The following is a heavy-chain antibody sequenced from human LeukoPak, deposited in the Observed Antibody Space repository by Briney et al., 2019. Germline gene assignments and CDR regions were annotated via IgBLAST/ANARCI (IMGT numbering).Heavy chain of an antibody. D-gene: IGHD1-26*01. CDR1: GGTFSSYA. J-gene: IGHJ4*02. Sequence: ASVKVSCKASGGTFSSYAISWVRQAPGQGLEWMGWINAGNGNTKYSQKFQGRVTITRDTSASTAYMELSSLRSEDTAVYYCARDLGSYFHYFDYWGQGTLVTVSS. CDR2: INAGNGNT. CDR3: ARDLGSYFHYFDY. V-gene: IGHV1-3*01.